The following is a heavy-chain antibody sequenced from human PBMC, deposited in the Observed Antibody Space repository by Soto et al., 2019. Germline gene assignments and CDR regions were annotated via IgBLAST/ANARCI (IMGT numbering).Heavy chain of an antibody. CDR2: FDPEDGET. D-gene: IGHD5-12*01. V-gene: IGHV1-24*01. CDR1: GYTLTEVS. J-gene: IGHJ4*02. CDR3: AHVATLSFDY. Sequence: EASVKFSCKVSGYTLTEVSMHWVRQTPGQGLEWTGGFDPEDGETIYAQKLQGRVTMTEDTSTDTSYMDPVDTATYYCAHVATLSFDYWGQGTLVTVSS.